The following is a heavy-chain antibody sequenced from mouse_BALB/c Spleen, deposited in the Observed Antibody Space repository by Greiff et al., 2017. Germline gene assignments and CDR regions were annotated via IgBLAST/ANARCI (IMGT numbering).Heavy chain of an antibody. CDR1: GFSLTSYG. D-gene: IGHD1-2*01. V-gene: IGHV2-9*02. CDR3: ATLITTATPSYWYFDV. Sequence: VKLMESGPGLVAPSQSLSITCTVSGFSLTSYGVHWVRQPPGKGLEWLGVIWAGGSTNYNSALMSRLSISKDNSKSQVFLKMNSLQTDDTAMYYCATLITTATPSYWYFDVWGAGTTVTVSS. CDR2: IWAGGST. J-gene: IGHJ1*01.